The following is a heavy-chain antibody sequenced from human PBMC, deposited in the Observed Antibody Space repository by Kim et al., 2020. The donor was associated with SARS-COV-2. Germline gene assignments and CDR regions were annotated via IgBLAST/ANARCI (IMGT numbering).Heavy chain of an antibody. CDR1: GGSISSSSYY. D-gene: IGHD3-22*01. Sequence: SETLSLTCTVSGGSISSSSYYWGWIRQPPGKRLEWIGSIYYSGSTYYNPSLKSRVTISVDTSKNRFSLKLSSVTAADTAVYYCASRTDPYESSGFPDPGGMDVWGQGTTVTVSS. CDR2: IYYSGST. J-gene: IGHJ6*02. V-gene: IGHV4-39*01. CDR3: ASRTDPYESSGFPDPGGMDV.